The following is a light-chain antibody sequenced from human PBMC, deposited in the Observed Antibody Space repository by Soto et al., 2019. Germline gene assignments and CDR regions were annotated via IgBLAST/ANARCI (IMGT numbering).Light chain of an antibody. CDR1: QSVSSRY. CDR2: AAS. CDR3: QQYGSSPWT. V-gene: IGKV3-20*01. J-gene: IGKJ1*01. Sequence: IVLTQSPGTLSLSPGQTTTISCRGSQSVSSRYLAWYQQKPGQAPRLLIYAASSRATGIPDRFSVSGSGTDFTLTISRLETEDFAVYYCQQYGSSPWTFGQGTQVDIK.